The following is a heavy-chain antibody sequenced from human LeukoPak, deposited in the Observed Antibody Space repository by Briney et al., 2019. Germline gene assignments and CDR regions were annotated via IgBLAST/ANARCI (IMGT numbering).Heavy chain of an antibody. D-gene: IGHD3-10*01. CDR1: GGSINQCDYY. J-gene: IGHJ5*02. CDR3: ASTYYFGSATPNWFDT. CDR2: FSESGTT. V-gene: IGHV4-39*01. Sequence: SSETLSLTCSVSGGSINQCDYYWGLIRQPPGKGLEWVGSFSESGTTYYNPSLKTRVTIFVDTSRNQFSLKLSSVTAADTAVYYCASTYYFGSATPNWFDTWGQGILVTVSS.